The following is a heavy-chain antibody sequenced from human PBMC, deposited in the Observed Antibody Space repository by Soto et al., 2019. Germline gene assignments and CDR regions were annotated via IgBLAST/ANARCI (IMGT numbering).Heavy chain of an antibody. V-gene: IGHV3-30-3*01. CDR2: ISYDGSNK. J-gene: IGHJ4*02. CDR3: ARGEWELLTDS. Sequence: QVQLVESGGGVVQPGRSLRLSCAASGFTFSSYAMHWVRQAPGKGLEWVAVISYDGSNKYYADSVKGRFTISRDNSKNTLYLQMNSLRAEDTAVYSCARGEWELLTDSWGQGTLVTVSS. D-gene: IGHD1-26*01. CDR1: GFTFSSYA.